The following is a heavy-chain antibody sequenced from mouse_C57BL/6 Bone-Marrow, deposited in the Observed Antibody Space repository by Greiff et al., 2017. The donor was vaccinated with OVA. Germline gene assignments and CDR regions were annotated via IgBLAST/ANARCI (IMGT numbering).Heavy chain of an antibody. CDR1: GYAFSSSW. D-gene: IGHD2-4*01. Sequence: VKLVESGPELVKPGASVKISCKASGYAFSSSWMNWVKQRPGKGLEWIGRIYPGDGDTNYNGKFKGKATLTADKSSSTAYMQLSSLTSEDSAVYFCATVYYDYDEGDAMDYWGQGTSVTVSS. CDR2: IYPGDGDT. V-gene: IGHV1-82*01. J-gene: IGHJ4*01. CDR3: ATVYYDYDEGDAMDY.